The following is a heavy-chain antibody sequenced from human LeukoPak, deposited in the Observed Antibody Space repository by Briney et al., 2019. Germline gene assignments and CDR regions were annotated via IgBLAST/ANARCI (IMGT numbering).Heavy chain of an antibody. CDR1: GFSVSNNY. V-gene: IGHV3-23*01. Sequence: GGSLRLSCLVSGFSVSNNYVSWVRQAPGKGLEWVSAISGSGGSTYYADSVKGRFTISRDNSKNTLYLQMNSLRAEDTAVYYCAKDRGYSGYDYVFDYWGQGTLVTVSS. CDR3: AKDRGYSGYDYVFDY. CDR2: ISGSGGST. J-gene: IGHJ4*02. D-gene: IGHD5-12*01.